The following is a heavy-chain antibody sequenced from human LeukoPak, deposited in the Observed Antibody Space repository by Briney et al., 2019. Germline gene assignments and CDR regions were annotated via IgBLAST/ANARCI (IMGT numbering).Heavy chain of an antibody. Sequence: GGSLRLSCVVSGFTFSSYAMTWVRQAPGKGLEWVSFITYSGAGIYSADSVKGRFTISRDNSKNTLYLQMSSLRGDDTAVYYCAKDVGKWESLHFFDYWGQGTLVTVSS. CDR1: GFTFSSYA. CDR3: AKDVGKWESLHFFDY. CDR2: ITYSGAGI. J-gene: IGHJ4*02. D-gene: IGHD1-26*01. V-gene: IGHV3-23*01.